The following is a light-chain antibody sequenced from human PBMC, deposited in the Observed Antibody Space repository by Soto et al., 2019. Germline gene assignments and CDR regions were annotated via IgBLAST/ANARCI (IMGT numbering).Light chain of an antibody. CDR1: QSVSSSY. Sequence: PGERVTLSCRGSQSVSSSYLTCFQQKPGQAPRLLIYGASTRATSIPARFSGSGSGTDFTLTISSLQPEDFAVYYCQQDYNLFTFGPGTKVDIK. V-gene: IGKV3D-7*01. CDR3: QQDYNLFT. CDR2: GAS. J-gene: IGKJ3*01.